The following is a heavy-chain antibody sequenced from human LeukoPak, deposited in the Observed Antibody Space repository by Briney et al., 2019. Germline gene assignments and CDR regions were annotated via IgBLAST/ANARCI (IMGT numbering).Heavy chain of an antibody. CDR3: ARFVVGQWLINY. V-gene: IGHV4-59*08. CDR2: IFHSGST. D-gene: IGHD6-19*01. Sequence: SETLSLTCTVSGDSISYYYWSWIRQPPGKGLEWIGYIFHSGSTNYNPSLKSRVTISVGTSKNQFSLKLSSVTAADTAVYYCARFVVGQWLINYWGQGALVTVSS. CDR1: GDSISYYY. J-gene: IGHJ4*02.